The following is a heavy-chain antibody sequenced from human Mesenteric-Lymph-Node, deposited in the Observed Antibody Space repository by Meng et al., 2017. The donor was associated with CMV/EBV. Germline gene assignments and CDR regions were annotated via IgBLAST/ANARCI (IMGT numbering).Heavy chain of an antibody. CDR3: ARSPGFWSLDY. CDR1: GDSISSNLW. D-gene: IGHD2-8*02. V-gene: IGHV4-4*02. J-gene: IGHJ4*02. Sequence: SETLSLTCAVSGDSISSNLWWGWVRQPPGKGLEWIGEISHSGSTIYNPSLQSRVTISLDKTNNHFSLRLTSATAADKGVYFCARSPGFWSLDYWGRGTLVTVSS. CDR2: ISHSGST.